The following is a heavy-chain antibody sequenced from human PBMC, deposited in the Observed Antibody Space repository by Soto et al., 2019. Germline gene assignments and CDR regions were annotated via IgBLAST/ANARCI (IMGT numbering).Heavy chain of an antibody. V-gene: IGHV3-33*08. J-gene: IGHJ4*02. Sequence: GGSLRLSCAASGFTLSSYAMSWVRQAPGKGLEWVAIIWYDGSNKYYADSVKGRFTISRDSSKNTLYLQMNSLRAEDTAVYYCARVGSSWSFDYWGQGTLVTVSS. CDR1: GFTLSSYA. CDR2: IWYDGSNK. CDR3: ARVGSSWSFDY. D-gene: IGHD6-13*01.